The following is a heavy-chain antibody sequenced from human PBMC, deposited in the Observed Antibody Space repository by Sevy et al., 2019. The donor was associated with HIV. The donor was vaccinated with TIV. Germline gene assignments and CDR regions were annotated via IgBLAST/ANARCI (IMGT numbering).Heavy chain of an antibody. Sequence: GGSLRLSCAASGFTFSPYWMTWVRRAPAKGLEWVANLRPDGSDKDYVESVKGRFTISRDNAKNSLYLQMNSLRADDTAMYYCARGVGLDCWGQGALVTVSS. J-gene: IGHJ4*02. CDR3: ARGVGLDC. CDR1: GFTFSPYW. D-gene: IGHD1-26*01. CDR2: LRPDGSDK. V-gene: IGHV3-7*01.